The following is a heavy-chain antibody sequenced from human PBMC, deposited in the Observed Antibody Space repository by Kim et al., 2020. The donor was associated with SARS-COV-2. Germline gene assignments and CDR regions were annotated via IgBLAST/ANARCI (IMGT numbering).Heavy chain of an antibody. CDR3: ARGFRRWLRPFDY. D-gene: IGHD5-12*01. CDR2: INHSGST. V-gene: IGHV4-34*01. Sequence: SETLSLTCAVYGGSFSGYYWSWIRQPPGKGLEWIGEINHSGSTNYNPSLKSRVTISVDTSKNQFSLKLSSVTAADTAVYYCARGFRRWLRPFDYWGQGTL. CDR1: GGSFSGYY. J-gene: IGHJ4*02.